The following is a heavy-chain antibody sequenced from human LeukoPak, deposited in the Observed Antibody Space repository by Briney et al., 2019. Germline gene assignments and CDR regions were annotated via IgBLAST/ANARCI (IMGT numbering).Heavy chain of an antibody. CDR2: MNPNSGNT. V-gene: IGHV1-8*01. CDR3: ARVEQYYYYYYMDV. Sequence: GASVKVSCKASGYTFTSYDINWVRQATGQGLEWMGWMNPNSGNTGYAQKFQGRVTMTRNTSISTAYMELSSLRSEDTAVYYCARVEQYYYYYYMDVWGKGTTVTVSS. J-gene: IGHJ6*03. CDR1: GYTFTSYD. D-gene: IGHD1/OR15-1a*01.